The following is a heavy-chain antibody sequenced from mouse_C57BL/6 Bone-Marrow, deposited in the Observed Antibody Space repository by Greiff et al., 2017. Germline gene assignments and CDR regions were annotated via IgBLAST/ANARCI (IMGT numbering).Heavy chain of an antibody. J-gene: IGHJ1*03. CDR3: ARDGYPYWYFDV. Sequence: VQLQQSGAELVKPGASVKISCKASGYTFTDYYINWVKQRPGQGLEWIGKISPGSGSTYYNEKFKGKGTLTADKTSSTAYMQLSSLTSEDSAVYFCARDGYPYWYFDVWGTGTTVTGSS. CDR1: GYTFTDYY. CDR2: ISPGSGST. D-gene: IGHD2-3*01. V-gene: IGHV1-77*01.